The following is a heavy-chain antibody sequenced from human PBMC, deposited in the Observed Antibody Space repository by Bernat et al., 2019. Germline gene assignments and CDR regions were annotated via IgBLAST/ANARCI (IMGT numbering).Heavy chain of an antibody. CDR3: ARDWAVVAPDAFDI. V-gene: IGHV3-30-3*01. CDR1: GFTFSSYA. J-gene: IGHJ3*02. CDR2: ISYDGSNK. D-gene: IGHD3-22*01. Sequence: QVQLVESGGGVVQPGRSLRLSCAASGFTFSSYAMHWVRQAPGKGLEWVAVISYDGSNKYYADSVKDRFTISRDNSKNTLYLQMNSLRAEDTAVYDCARDWAVVAPDAFDIWGQGTMVTVSS.